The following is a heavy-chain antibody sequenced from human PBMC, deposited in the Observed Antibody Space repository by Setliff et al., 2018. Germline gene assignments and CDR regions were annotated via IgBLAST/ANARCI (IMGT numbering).Heavy chain of an antibody. J-gene: IGHJ4*02. CDR3: VSAKGY. V-gene: IGHV3-7*01. CDR2: INPEGSAK. CDR1: GFTYNNDW. Sequence: GGSLRLSCGASGFTYNNDWVSWVRQAPGKGLQWVATINPEGSAKFYLDSVEGRFTISRDNGKKSLDLQMKSLRVDDTAVYYCVSAKGYWGQGTLVTVSS.